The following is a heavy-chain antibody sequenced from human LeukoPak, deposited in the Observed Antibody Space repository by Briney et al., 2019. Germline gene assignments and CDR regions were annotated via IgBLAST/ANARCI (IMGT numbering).Heavy chain of an antibody. D-gene: IGHD3/OR15-3a*01. CDR3: ARQTGSGLFILP. Sequence: SETLSLTCTVSGGSISSYCWSWIRQPPGKGLEWIGGIYYSGNTYYNASLKSQVSISIDTSKNQFSLRLTSVTAADTAVYYCARQTGSGLFILPGGQGTLVTVSS. V-gene: IGHV4-59*04. CDR2: IYYSGNT. CDR1: GGSISSYC. J-gene: IGHJ4*02.